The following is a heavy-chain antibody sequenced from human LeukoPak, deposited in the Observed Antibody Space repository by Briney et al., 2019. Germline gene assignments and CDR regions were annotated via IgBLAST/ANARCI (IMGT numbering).Heavy chain of an antibody. V-gene: IGHV4-39*01. CDR2: IYYSGST. CDR1: GGSISISSYY. Sequence: PSETVSLTCTVSGGSISISSYYWVWIRQPPGKGLEWIGSIYYSGSTYYNPSLKSRVAISVDTSKNQFSLNLSSVTAADTAVYYCARRLWGYCSSTSCFEDDYWGQGTLVTVSS. CDR3: ARRLWGYCSSTSCFEDDY. D-gene: IGHD2-2*01. J-gene: IGHJ4*02.